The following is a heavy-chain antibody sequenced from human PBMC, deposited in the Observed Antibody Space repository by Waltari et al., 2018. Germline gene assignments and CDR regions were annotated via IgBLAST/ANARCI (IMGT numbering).Heavy chain of an antibody. V-gene: IGHV1-3*01. CDR3: ARDSSGYNYGYGY. Sequence: IHWVRQAPGQGPEWIGWSNAGNGHTKYSQKFQGRVTIIRDTSANTAYMELHSLRSADTAVYYCARDSSGYNYGYGYWGQGTLVTVSS. CDR2: SNAGNGHT. J-gene: IGHJ4*02. D-gene: IGHD5-18*01.